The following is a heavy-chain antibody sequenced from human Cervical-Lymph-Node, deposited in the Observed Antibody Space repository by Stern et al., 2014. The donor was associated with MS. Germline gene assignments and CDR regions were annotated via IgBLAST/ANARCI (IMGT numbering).Heavy chain of an antibody. CDR2: IDWDDDK. V-gene: IGHV2-70*01. CDR3: ARNSGTAGNFDY. CDR1: GFSLSTSGMC. Sequence: ESGPALVKPTQTLTLTCTFSGFSLSTSGMCVSWIRQPPGKALEWLELIDWDDDKYYSTSLKPRLTISKDTSKNQVVLTMTNMDPVDTATYYCARNSGTAGNFDYWGQGTLVTVSS. D-gene: IGHD6-19*01. J-gene: IGHJ4*02.